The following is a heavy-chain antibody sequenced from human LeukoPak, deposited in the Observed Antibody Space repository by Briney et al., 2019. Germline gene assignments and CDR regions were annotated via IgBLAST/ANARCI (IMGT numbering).Heavy chain of an antibody. Sequence: ASVKVSCKVSGYTLTELSMHWVRQAPGKGLEWMGGFDPEDGEIIYAQKFQGRVTMTEDTSTDTAYMELSSLRSEDTAVYYCATLPYCSSTSCYDTNWLDPWGQGTLVTVSS. J-gene: IGHJ5*02. D-gene: IGHD2-2*01. CDR3: ATLPYCSSTSCYDTNWLDP. CDR1: GYTLTELS. CDR2: FDPEDGEI. V-gene: IGHV1-24*01.